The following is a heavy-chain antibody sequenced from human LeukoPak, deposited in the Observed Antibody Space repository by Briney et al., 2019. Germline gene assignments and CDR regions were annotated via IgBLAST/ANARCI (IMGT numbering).Heavy chain of an antibody. CDR1: GGSFSGYY. D-gene: IGHD3-10*01. CDR3: ARGSVRGVMGYYYYYMDV. V-gene: IGHV4-34*01. J-gene: IGHJ6*03. CDR2: INHSGST. Sequence: SETLSLTCAVYGGSFSGYYWSWIRQPPGKGLEWIGEINHSGSTNYNPSLKSRVTISVDTSKNQFSLKLSPVTAADTAVYYCARGSVRGVMGYYYYYMDVWGKGTTVTVSS.